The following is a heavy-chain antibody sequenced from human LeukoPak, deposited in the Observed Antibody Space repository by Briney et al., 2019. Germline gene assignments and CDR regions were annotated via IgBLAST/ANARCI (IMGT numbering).Heavy chain of an antibody. CDR1: GFTFSDYY. J-gene: IGHJ4*02. V-gene: IGHV3-11*01. CDR2: ISSSGSTI. CDR3: ARVGFYDSSGYYYSPFDY. Sequence: TPGGSLRPSCAASGFTFSDYYMSWIRQAPGKGLEWVSYISSSGSTIYYADSVKGRFTISRDNAKNSLYLQMNSLRAEDTAVYYCARVGFYDSSGYYYSPFDYWGQGTLVTVSS. D-gene: IGHD3-22*01.